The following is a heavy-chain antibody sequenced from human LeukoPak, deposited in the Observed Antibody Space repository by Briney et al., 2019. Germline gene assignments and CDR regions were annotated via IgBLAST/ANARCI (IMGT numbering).Heavy chain of an antibody. D-gene: IGHD6-6*01. V-gene: IGHV3-64*01. CDR3: ARYSSSSEGFDY. CDR2: ISSNGGST. CDR1: GFTFSSYA. J-gene: IGHJ4*02. Sequence: AGGSLRLSCAASGFTFSSYAMHWVRQAPGKGLEYVSAISSNGGSTYYANSVKGRFTISRDNSKNTVYFQMGSLRDEDMAVYYCARYSSSSEGFDYWGQGTLVTVSS.